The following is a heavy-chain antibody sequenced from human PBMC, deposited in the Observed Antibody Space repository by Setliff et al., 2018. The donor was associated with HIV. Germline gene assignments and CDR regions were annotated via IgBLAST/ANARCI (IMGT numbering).Heavy chain of an antibody. V-gene: IGHV5-51*01. D-gene: IGHD5-12*01. J-gene: IGHJ4*02. CDR3: ARHGPMRDGYNHGAFDH. CDR1: GYSFTTSW. Sequence: PGESLKISCKASGYSFTTSWIGWVRQMPGKGLEWMGIIFPADSDTTYSPSFQGQVTISDDKSISTADLQWSRLKASDTAMYYCARHGPMRDGYNHGAFDHWGQGTPVTVSS. CDR2: IFPADSDT.